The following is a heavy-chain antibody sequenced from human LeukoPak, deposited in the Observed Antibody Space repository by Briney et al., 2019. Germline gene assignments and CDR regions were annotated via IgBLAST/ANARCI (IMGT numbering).Heavy chain of an antibody. V-gene: IGHV3-30-3*01. D-gene: IGHD3-22*01. J-gene: IGHJ4*02. CDR1: GFTFSSYA. Sequence: PGGSLRLSCAASGFTFSSYAMHWVRQAPGKGLEWVAVISYDGSNKYYADSVKGRFTISRDNSKNTLYLQMNSLRAEDTAVYYCARGRACYYDSSGYHPTPYYFDYWGQGTLVTVSS. CDR3: ARGRACYYDSSGYHPTPYYFDY. CDR2: ISYDGSNK.